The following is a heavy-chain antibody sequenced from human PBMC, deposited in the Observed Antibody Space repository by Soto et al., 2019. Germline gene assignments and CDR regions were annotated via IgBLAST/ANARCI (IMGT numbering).Heavy chain of an antibody. CDR1: GFTFSSYA. Sequence: HPGGSLRLSCSASGFTFSSYAMHWVRQAPGKGLEYVSSISTNGGSTHYADYVKGRFTISRDNSKNTQYLQMSSLRADDTALYFCVKGEYYYDSSGYYPFDYWGQGTLVTVSS. D-gene: IGHD3-22*01. V-gene: IGHV3-64D*06. CDR2: ISTNGGST. J-gene: IGHJ4*02. CDR3: VKGEYYYDSSGYYPFDY.